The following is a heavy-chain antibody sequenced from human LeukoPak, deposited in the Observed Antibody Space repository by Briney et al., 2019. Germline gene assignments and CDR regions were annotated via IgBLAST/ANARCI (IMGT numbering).Heavy chain of an antibody. J-gene: IGHJ4*02. V-gene: IGHV1-2*02. D-gene: IGHD3-22*01. CDR1: GYTFTGYY. CDR3: ARDPENPYHYDSSGYHQ. Sequence: ASVKVSCKASGYTFTGYYMHWVRQAPGQGLEWMGWINPNSGGTNYAQKFQGRVTMTRDTSISTAYMELSRLRSDDTAVYYCARDPENPYHYDSSGYHQWGQGTLVTVSS. CDR2: INPNSGGT.